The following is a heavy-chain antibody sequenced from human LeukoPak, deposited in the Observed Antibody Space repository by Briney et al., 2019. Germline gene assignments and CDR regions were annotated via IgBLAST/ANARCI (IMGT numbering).Heavy chain of an antibody. V-gene: IGHV3-21*01. J-gene: IGHJ6*04. D-gene: IGHD3-3*01. CDR2: ISSSSSYI. CDR3: ARIFGVVTIGGSPDV. Sequence: GGSLRLSCAASGLTFSSYSMNWVRQAPGKGLEWVSSISSSSSYIYYADSVKGRFTISRDNAKNSLYLQMNSLRAEDTAVYYCARIFGVVTIGGSPDVWGKGTTVTVSS. CDR1: GLTFSSYS.